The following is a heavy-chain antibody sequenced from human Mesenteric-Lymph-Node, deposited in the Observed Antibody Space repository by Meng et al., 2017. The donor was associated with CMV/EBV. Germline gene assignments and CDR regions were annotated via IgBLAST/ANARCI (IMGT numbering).Heavy chain of an antibody. J-gene: IGHJ4*02. CDR1: GGSFSGYY. D-gene: IGHD4-23*01. CDR2: INHSGST. V-gene: IGHV4-34*01. CDR3: ARHQRWLKSEGGFNY. Sequence: QVALQPVGAGLLKPSETLSLTCAFDGGSFSGYYWSWIRQPPGKGLEWIGEINHSGSTNYNPSLKSRVTISVDTSKNQFSLKLSSVTAADTAVYYCARHQRWLKSEGGFNYWGQGTLVTVSS.